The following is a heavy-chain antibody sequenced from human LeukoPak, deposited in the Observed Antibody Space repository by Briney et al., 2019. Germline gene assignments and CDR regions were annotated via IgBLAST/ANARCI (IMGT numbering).Heavy chain of an antibody. CDR1: GGTFSSYA. Sequence: GASVKVSCKPSGGTFSSYAISSVRQAPGQGLEWMARIIPVLGIANYAQKFQGRVTITADKSTSTAYMELSSLRSEDTAVYYCARDPQTIVVVPAAPPYYYYGMDVWGQGTTVTVSS. J-gene: IGHJ6*02. V-gene: IGHV1-69*04. CDR2: IIPVLGIA. CDR3: ARDPQTIVVVPAAPPYYYYGMDV. D-gene: IGHD2-2*01.